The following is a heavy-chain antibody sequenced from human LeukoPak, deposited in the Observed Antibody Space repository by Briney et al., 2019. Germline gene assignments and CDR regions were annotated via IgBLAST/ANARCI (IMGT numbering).Heavy chain of an antibody. J-gene: IGHJ4*02. CDR2: IWFDGSKR. CDR1: GFTFSTYG. Sequence: GGSLRLSCAASGFTFSTYGMHWVRQAPGKGLEWVALIWFDGSKRYYGDSLKGRFTVSRDNSKNTLYLQVDSLRAEDTAVYYCARCTGGSCVFDYWGQGTLVSVSS. D-gene: IGHD2-8*02. CDR3: ARCTGGSCVFDY. V-gene: IGHV3-33*01.